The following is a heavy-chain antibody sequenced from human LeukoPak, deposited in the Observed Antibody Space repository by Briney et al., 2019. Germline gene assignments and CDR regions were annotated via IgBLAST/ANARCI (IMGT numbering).Heavy chain of an antibody. CDR2: FDPEDGET. CDR3: ATSIHGSGSYYNFMSDY. J-gene: IGHJ4*02. D-gene: IGHD3-10*01. CDR1: GYSLTELS. Sequence: GASVKVSCKVSGYSLTELSMHWVRPAPGKGLERMGDFDPEDGETIYAQKFQGRVTMTEDTSTDTAYMELSSLRAKDTAVYYCATSIHGSGSYYNFMSDYSGQGTLVTASS. V-gene: IGHV1-24*01.